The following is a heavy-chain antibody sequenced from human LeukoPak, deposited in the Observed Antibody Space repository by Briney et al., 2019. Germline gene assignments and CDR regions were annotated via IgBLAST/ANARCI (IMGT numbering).Heavy chain of an antibody. Sequence: ASVKVSCKASGYTFSDYDLDWVRQAPGQGLEWMGWISAYNGNTNYAQKLQGRVTMTTDTSTSTAYMELRSLRSDDTAVYYCAREYGDYDYWGQGTLVTVSS. CDR3: AREYGDYDY. CDR2: ISAYNGNT. J-gene: IGHJ4*02. D-gene: IGHD4-17*01. V-gene: IGHV1-18*01. CDR1: GYTFSDYD.